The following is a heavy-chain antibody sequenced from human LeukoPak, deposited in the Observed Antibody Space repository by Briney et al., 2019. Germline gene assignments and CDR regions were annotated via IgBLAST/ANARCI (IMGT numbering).Heavy chain of an antibody. J-gene: IGHJ2*01. D-gene: IGHD5-18*01. CDR1: GGSISSYY. CDR3: ARGFPYSYDLNWYFDL. CDR2: IYYSGST. V-gene: IGHV4-59*01. Sequence: SETLSLTCAVSGGSISSYYWSWIRQPPGKGLEWIGYIYYSGSTNYNPSLKSRVTISVGTSKNQFSLKLTSVTAADTAVYYCARGFPYSYDLNWYFDLWGRGTLVTVSS.